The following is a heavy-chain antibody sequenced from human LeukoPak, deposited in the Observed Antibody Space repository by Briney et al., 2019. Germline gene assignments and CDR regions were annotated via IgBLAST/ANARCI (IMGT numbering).Heavy chain of an antibody. CDR2: INHSGST. CDR1: GGSFSGYY. V-gene: IGHV4-34*01. J-gene: IGHJ3*02. Sequence: SETLSLTCAVYGGSFSGYYWSWVRQSPGKGLEWIGEINHSGSTNYNPSLKSRVTISVDTSKNQFSLKLSSVTAADTAVYYCARLPRDGYNFPIWGQGTMVTVSS. D-gene: IGHD5-24*01. CDR3: ARLPRDGYNFPI.